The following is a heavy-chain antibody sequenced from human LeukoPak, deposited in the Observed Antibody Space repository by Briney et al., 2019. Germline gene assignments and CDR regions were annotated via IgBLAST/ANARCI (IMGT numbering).Heavy chain of an antibody. J-gene: IGHJ4*02. V-gene: IGHV3-23*01. Sequence: PGGSLRLSCAASGFTFSSYAMTWVRQAPGMGLQWVAVVSGGGVSTYYADSVKGRFTISRDNSKNTLHLQMSSLRADDTAVYYCAKCAPVDYDFWSGYYPLDHWGRGVLVTVSS. D-gene: IGHD3-3*01. CDR3: AKCAPVDYDFWSGYYPLDH. CDR2: VSGGGVST. CDR1: GFTFSSYA.